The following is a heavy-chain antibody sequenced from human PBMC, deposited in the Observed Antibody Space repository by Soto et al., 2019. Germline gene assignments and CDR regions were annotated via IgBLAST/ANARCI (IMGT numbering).Heavy chain of an antibody. CDR1: GYTFTSYG. Sequence: ASVKVSCKASGYTFTSYGISWVRQAPGQGLEWMGWISAHNGNTNYAQKLQGRVTMTTDTSTSTAYMELRSLRSDDTAVYYCARAVYCSSTSCYFGWFDPWGQGTLVTVSS. D-gene: IGHD2-2*01. CDR3: ARAVYCSSTSCYFGWFDP. V-gene: IGHV1-18*01. J-gene: IGHJ5*02. CDR2: ISAHNGNT.